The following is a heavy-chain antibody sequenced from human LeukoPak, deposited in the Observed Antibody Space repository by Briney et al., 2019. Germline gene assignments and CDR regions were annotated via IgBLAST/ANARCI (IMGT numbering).Heavy chain of an antibody. CDR2: ISYDGSNK. CDR3: ARDYDFGDWYFDL. V-gene: IGHV3-30-3*01. D-gene: IGHD3-3*01. Sequence: GGSLRLSCAASGFTFSSYAMHWVRQAPGKGLEWVAVISYDGSNKYYADSVKGRFTISRDNSKNTLYLQMNSLRAEDTAVYYCARDYDFGDWYFDLWGRGTLATVSS. CDR1: GFTFSSYA. J-gene: IGHJ2*01.